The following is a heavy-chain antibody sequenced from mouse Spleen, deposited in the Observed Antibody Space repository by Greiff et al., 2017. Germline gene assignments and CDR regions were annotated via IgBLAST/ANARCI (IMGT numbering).Heavy chain of an antibody. CDR3: ARPSTTVVANFDY. J-gene: IGHJ2*01. Sequence: EVKLMESGGGLVKLGGSLKLSCAASGFTFSSYAMSWVRQTPEKRLEWVATISSGGGNTYYPDSVKGRFTISRDNAKNTLYLQMSSLKSEDTAMYYCARPSTTVVANFDYWGQGTTLTVSS. V-gene: IGHV5-9*04. CDR1: GFTFSSYA. CDR2: ISSGGGNT. D-gene: IGHD1-1*01.